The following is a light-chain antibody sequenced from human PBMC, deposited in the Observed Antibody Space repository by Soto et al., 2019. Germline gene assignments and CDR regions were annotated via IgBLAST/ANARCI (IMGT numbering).Light chain of an antibody. Sequence: EIVLTHSPAALSVSPGERATLSCRASQSVSSNLAWYQQKPGQAPRLLIYGASTRATDIPARFSGSGSGTEFTLTISSLQSEDFAVYYCQQYHHWPPITFGQGTRLEIK. J-gene: IGKJ5*01. CDR1: QSVSSN. CDR2: GAS. CDR3: QQYHHWPPIT. V-gene: IGKV3-15*01.